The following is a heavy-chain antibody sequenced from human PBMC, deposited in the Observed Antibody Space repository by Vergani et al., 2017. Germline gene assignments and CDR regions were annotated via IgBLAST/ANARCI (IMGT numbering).Heavy chain of an antibody. CDR2: LCPSGST. V-gene: IGHV4-4*07. Sequence: QVQMQESGPGLVKTSETLSLTCSASGTPISYWCWSWLRQPAGKGLEWIGRLCPSGSTNYKPSLKGRVTMSIDTSKDQCSLKLTSVTAADTAVYYCATGAGPFDIWCQGTLVTVSS. J-gene: IGHJ4*01. D-gene: IGHD7-27*01. CDR1: GTPISYWC. CDR3: ATGAGPFDI.